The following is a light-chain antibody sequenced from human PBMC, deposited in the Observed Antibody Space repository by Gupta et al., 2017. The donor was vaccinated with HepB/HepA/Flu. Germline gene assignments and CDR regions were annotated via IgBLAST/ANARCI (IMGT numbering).Light chain of an antibody. CDR1: SGSIASNY. V-gene: IGLV6-57*03. CDR3: QSYDSINRV. CDR2: EDN. J-gene: IGLJ3*02. Sequence: FMLPQPHSVSESPEKKVTISCTRSSGSIASNYVQWYQQRPGSAPTTVIYEDNQRPSGVPDRFSGSIDSSSSSAALTISGLKTEDEADYYCQSYDSINRVFGGGTKLTVL.